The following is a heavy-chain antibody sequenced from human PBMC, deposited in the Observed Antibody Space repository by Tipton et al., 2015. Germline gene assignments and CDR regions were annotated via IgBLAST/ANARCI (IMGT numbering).Heavy chain of an antibody. CDR1: SDSINKYY. Sequence: TLSLTCTVSSDSINKYYWSWIRQPPGKELQWIGYIQYSGGTNYNLSLESRVSMSVDTSKTQFSLEMRSVTATDTAMYYCARKTGLVGATADFWGQGTLVTVSS. J-gene: IGHJ4*02. D-gene: IGHD1-26*01. V-gene: IGHV4-59*01. CDR3: ARKTGLVGATADF. CDR2: IQYSGGT.